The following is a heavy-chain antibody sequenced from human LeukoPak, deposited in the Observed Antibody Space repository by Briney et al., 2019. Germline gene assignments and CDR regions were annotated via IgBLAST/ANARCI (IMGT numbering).Heavy chain of an antibody. CDR3: AKGDCGRDCYYGINY. D-gene: IGHD2-21*02. CDR2: ISGSGGRT. CDR1: GFTFDNYV. V-gene: IGHV3-23*01. Sequence: GGSLRLSCVASGFTFDNYVMNWVRQAPGKGLEWVSGISGSGGRTYYAVSVKGRFTISRDNSKNTVYLQMNSLRAEDTAVYYCAKGDCGRDCYYGINYWGQGSLVTVSS. J-gene: IGHJ4*02.